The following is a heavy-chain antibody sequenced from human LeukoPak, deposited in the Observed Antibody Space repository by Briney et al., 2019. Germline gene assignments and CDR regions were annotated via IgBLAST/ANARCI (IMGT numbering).Heavy chain of an antibody. J-gene: IGHJ6*03. CDR3: ARDRDPYYYYYMDV. V-gene: IGHV1-2*02. CDR1: GYTFTGYY. CDR2: INPNSGGT. Sequence: GASVKVSCKASGYTFTGYYMHWARQAPGQGLEWMGWINPNSGGTNYAQKFQGRVTMTRDTSISTAYMELSRLRSDDTAVYYCARDRDPYYYYYMDVWGKGTTVTVSS.